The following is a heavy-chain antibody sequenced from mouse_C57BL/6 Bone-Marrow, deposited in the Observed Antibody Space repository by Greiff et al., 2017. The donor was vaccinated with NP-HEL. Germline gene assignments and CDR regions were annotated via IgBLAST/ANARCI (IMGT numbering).Heavy chain of an antibody. J-gene: IGHJ2*01. V-gene: IGHV1-55*01. CDR2: IYPGSGST. CDR3: ARRGGGEYYFDY. Sequence: QVQLQQSGAELVKPGASVKMSCKASGYTFTSYWITWVKQRPGQGLEWIGDIYPGSGSTNYNEKFKSKATLTVDTSSSTAYMQLSSLTSEDSAVYYCARRGGGEYYFDYWGQGTTLTVSS. CDR1: GYTFTSYW.